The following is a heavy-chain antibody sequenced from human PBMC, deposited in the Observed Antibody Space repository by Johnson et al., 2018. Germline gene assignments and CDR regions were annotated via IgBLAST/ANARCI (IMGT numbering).Heavy chain of an antibody. CDR1: GFPFSGYA. Sequence: QVQLVQSGGGVVQPGGSXRLSCAASGFPFSGYAMHWVRQAPGKGLAWVAAIPPDGTNTYYADSVNGRFTIARDNSKNTLYLQMTSLRAEDTAVYSCDRDGWTAATRTHCDSWGQGTLVTVSS. D-gene: IGHD6-19*01. J-gene: IGHJ4*02. CDR2: IPPDGTNT. V-gene: IGHV3-30*03. CDR3: DRDGWTAATRTHCDS.